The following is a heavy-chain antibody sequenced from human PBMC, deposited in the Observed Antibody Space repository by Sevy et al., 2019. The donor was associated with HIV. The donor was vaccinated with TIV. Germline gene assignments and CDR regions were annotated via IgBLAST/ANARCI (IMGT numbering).Heavy chain of an antibody. Sequence: GGSLRLSCTASRFTFDKYAMHWVRQAPGKGLEWVSGITWNSVILGYADSVKGRFTISRDNARNSLYLEMKSLRAEDTALYYCAKSSFLPASGNAYYFDYWGQGTLVTVSS. J-gene: IGHJ4*02. CDR2: ITWNSVIL. CDR1: RFTFDKYA. CDR3: AKSSFLPASGNAYYFDY. V-gene: IGHV3-9*01. D-gene: IGHD6-6*01.